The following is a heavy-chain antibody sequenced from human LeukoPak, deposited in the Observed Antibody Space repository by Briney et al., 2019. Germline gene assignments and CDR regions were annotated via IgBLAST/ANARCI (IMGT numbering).Heavy chain of an antibody. D-gene: IGHD3-3*01. CDR3: ARGRFLEWLSSSNWFDP. V-gene: IGHV3-30-3*01. J-gene: IGHJ5*02. CDR2: ISYDGSNK. CDR1: GFTFSSYA. Sequence: PGGSLRLSCAASGFTFSSYAMHWVRQAPGKGLEWVAVISYDGSNKYYADSVKGRFTISRDNSKNTLYLQMNSLRAEDTAVYYCARGRFLEWLSSSNWFDPWGQGTLVTVSS.